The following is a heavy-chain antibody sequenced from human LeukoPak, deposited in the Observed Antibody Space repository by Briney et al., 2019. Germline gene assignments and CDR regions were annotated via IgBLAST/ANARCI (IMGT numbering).Heavy chain of an antibody. J-gene: IGHJ4*02. V-gene: IGHV3-49*04. CDR2: IRGKAYGGAT. Sequence: PGGSLRLSCTGSGFTFGAHSMAWVRQAPGKGPEWVGFIRGKAYGGATGYTASVKGRFTISRDDSKSIVYLQMNSLRTEDTAVYYCICLPDPFDYWGQGSLVTVSS. CDR1: GFTFGAHS. CDR3: ICLPDPFDY.